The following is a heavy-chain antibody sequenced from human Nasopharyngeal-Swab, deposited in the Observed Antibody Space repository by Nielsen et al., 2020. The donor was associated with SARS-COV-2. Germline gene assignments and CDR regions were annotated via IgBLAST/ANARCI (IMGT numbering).Heavy chain of an antibody. CDR3: ARAYDSSHNWFDP. CDR2: IYHSGST. Sequence: WSRQCSWKGLEWIGYIYHSGSTYYNPSLKSRVTISVDRSKNQFSLKLSSVTAADTAVYYCARAYDSSHNWFDPWGQGTLVTVSS. V-gene: IGHV4-30-2*06. J-gene: IGHJ5*02. D-gene: IGHD3-22*01.